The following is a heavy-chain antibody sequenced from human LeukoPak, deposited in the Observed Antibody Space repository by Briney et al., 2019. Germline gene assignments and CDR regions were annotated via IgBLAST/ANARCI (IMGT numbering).Heavy chain of an antibody. CDR2: ISGSNSYI. J-gene: IGHJ4*02. V-gene: IGHV3-21*01. CDR1: GFTFSSYT. CDR3: ARALTTLTYEGH. D-gene: IGHD1-1*01. Sequence: KAGGSLRLSCAASGFTFSSYTMHWIRQAPGKGLEWVSSISGSNSYIFYADSVKGRFTVSRDNAKDSLYLQMNSLRAEDTAVYYCARALTTLTYEGHWGQGTLVTVSS.